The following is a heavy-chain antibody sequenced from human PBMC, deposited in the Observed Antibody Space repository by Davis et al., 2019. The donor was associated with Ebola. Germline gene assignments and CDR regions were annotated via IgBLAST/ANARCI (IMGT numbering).Heavy chain of an antibody. CDR2: INTNTGNP. V-gene: IGHV7-4-1*02. J-gene: IGHJ4*02. Sequence: ASVKVSCKASGYTFTSYAMNWVRQAPGQGLEWMGWINTNTGNPTYAQGFTGRFVFSLDTSVSTSYLQISSLKTEDTAVYYCARDLKGVVVAATSDFDYWGQGTLVNVSS. CDR1: GYTFTSYA. D-gene: IGHD2-15*01. CDR3: ARDLKGVVVAATSDFDY.